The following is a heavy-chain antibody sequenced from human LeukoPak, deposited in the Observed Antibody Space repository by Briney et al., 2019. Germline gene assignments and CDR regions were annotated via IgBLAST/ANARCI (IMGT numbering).Heavy chain of an antibody. CDR1: GWSFSDYF. CDR3: SRGDAVCWECFHH. CDR2: IYRGNT. D-gene: IGHD2-15*01. V-gene: IGHV4-34*01. Sequence: SETLTLTCAVYGWSFSDYFWTWVRQSPGKGLEWIAEIYRGNTNYNPSPKSRTTTSVDNSKNQFSHRLRSVNAADNAVFYCSRGDAVCWECFHHWGQDTLLTVSS. J-gene: IGHJ1*01.